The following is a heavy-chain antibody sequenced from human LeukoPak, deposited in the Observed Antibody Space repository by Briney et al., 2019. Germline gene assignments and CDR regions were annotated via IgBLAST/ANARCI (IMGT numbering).Heavy chain of an antibody. CDR3: ARVDGGALRY. CDR1: GFTVSSNY. D-gene: IGHD3-16*01. CDR2: ISSSGSTI. Sequence: GGSLRLSCAASGFTVSSNYMSWVRQAPGKGLKWVSYISSSGSTIYYADSVKGRFTISRDNAKNSLYLQMNSLRAEDTAVYYCARVDGGALRYWGQGTLVTVSS. V-gene: IGHV3-11*04. J-gene: IGHJ4*02.